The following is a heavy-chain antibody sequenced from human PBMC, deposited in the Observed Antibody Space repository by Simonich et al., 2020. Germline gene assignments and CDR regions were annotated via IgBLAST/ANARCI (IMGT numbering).Heavy chain of an antibody. J-gene: IGHJ3*02. V-gene: IGHV1-2*02. CDR2: INPNMGGN. Sequence: QVQLVQSGAEVKKPGASVKVSCKASGYTFTGYYMHWVRQAHGQGLEWRGGINPNMGGNNYAQKLQGRVTMTRDTSISTAYRELSRLRSDDTAVYYCARNGLVRILKAFDIWGQGTMVTVSS. D-gene: IGHD6-19*01. CDR3: ARNGLVRILKAFDI. CDR1: GYTFTGYY.